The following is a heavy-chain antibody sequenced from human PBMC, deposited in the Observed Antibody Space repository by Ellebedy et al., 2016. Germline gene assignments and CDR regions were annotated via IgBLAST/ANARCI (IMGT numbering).Heavy chain of an antibody. Sequence: ASVKVSCKASGGTFSSYAISWVRQPPGQGLEWMGRIIPIVGIAIYAQKFQGRVTITADKSTSTAYMELSSLRSEDTGVYYCARAENTAMVLDYWGQGTLVTVSS. CDR3: ARAENTAMVLDY. V-gene: IGHV1-69*04. J-gene: IGHJ4*02. D-gene: IGHD5-18*01. CDR1: GGTFSSYA. CDR2: IIPIVGIA.